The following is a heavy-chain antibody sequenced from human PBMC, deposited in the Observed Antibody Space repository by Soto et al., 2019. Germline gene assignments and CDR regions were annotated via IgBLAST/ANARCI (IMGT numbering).Heavy chain of an antibody. V-gene: IGHV3-33*01. Sequence: GGSLRLSCAASGFTFSSYGMHWVRQAPGKGLEWVAVIWYDGSNKYYADSVKGRFTISRDNSKNTLYLQMNSLRAEDTAVYYCASEAAAGQTYYFDYWGQGTLVTVSS. CDR3: ASEAAAGQTYYFDY. D-gene: IGHD6-13*01. CDR2: IWYDGSNK. CDR1: GFTFSSYG. J-gene: IGHJ4*02.